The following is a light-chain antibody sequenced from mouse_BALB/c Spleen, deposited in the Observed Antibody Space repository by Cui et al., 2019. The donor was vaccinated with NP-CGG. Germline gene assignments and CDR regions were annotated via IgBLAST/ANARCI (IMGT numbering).Light chain of an antibody. Sequence: QAVVTQESALTTSPGETVTLTCRSSTGAVPTGNYANWVQEKPDHLFTGLIGGTNNRVPGVTARFSGSLIGDKAALTITGAQTEDEAIYFCALWYSNHWVFGGGTKLTVL. J-gene: IGLJ1*01. V-gene: IGLV1*01. CDR3: ALWYSNHWV. CDR1: TGAVPTGNY. CDR2: GTN.